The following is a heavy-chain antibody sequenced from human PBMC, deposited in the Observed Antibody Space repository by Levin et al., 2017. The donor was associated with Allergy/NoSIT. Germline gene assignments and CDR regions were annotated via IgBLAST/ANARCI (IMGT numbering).Heavy chain of an antibody. CDR3: ARDGAYCTSENCRGDALDI. V-gene: IGHV3-7*01. J-gene: IGHJ3*02. Sequence: GGSLRLSCAASGFTFSTYWMSWVRQAPGEGLEWVANIKKDGSEKYYVDSVKGRFTISRDNAKNSLYLQMNSLGVEDTAVYYCARDGAYCTSENCRGDALDIWGQGTMVTVSS. CDR1: GFTFSTYW. D-gene: IGHD2-8*02. CDR2: IKKDGSEK.